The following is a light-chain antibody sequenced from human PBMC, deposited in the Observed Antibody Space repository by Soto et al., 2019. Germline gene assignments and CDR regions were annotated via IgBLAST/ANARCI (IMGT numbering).Light chain of an antibody. V-gene: IGLV6-57*04. CDR2: EDN. CDR3: QSYDGRNVV. J-gene: IGLJ2*01. Sequence: FMLTQPHSVSESPGKTVTISCTRSSGSIANNFVHWYQQRPGSAPSIVIYEDNQRLSGVPDRFSGSIDSSSNSASLTISGLKPEDEADYYCQSYDGRNVVFGGGTKVTVL. CDR1: SGSIANNF.